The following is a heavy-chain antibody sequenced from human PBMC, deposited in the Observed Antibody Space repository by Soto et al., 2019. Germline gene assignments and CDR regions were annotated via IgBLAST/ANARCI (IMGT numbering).Heavy chain of an antibody. CDR2: IFSADNT. J-gene: IGHJ4*02. V-gene: IGHV3-53*01. Sequence: GGSLRLSCAASGFTVSSNYLSWVRQAPGKGLEWVSVIFSADNTHYADSVKGRFTISRDNSKNTVLLQMNSLRAEDTAVYYCAITGAGYYIVWGQGTPVTVSS. CDR1: GFTVSSNY. D-gene: IGHD3-3*01. CDR3: AITGAGYYIV.